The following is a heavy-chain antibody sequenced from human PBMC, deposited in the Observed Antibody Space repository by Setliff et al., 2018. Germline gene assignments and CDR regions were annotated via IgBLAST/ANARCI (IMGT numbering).Heavy chain of an antibody. CDR2: IYWDDDK. J-gene: IGHJ3*02. CDR1: GFSLSTSGVG. D-gene: IGHD6-13*01. Sequence: SGPTLVNPTQTLTLTCTFSGFSLSTSGVGVGWIRQHPGKALEWLALIYWDDDKRYSPSXXSRLXXXXXXXXXXXXXXXXXXXXXDTATYYCAHRLPKISAVGTAAFDIWGQGTMVTVSS. V-gene: IGHV2-5*02. CDR3: AHRLPKISAVGTAAFDI.